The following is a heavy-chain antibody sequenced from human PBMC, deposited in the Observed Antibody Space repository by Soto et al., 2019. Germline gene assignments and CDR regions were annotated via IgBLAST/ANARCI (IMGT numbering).Heavy chain of an antibody. Sequence: GGSLRLSCAASGFTFSSYSMNWVRQAPGKGLEWVSYISSSSSTIYYADSVKGRFTISRDNAKNSLYLQMNSLRDEDTAVYYCAREGVGKYYDFWSGYYAGMDVWGQGTTVTVSS. CDR2: ISSSSSTI. D-gene: IGHD3-3*01. V-gene: IGHV3-48*02. CDR1: GFTFSSYS. J-gene: IGHJ6*02. CDR3: AREGVGKYYDFWSGYYAGMDV.